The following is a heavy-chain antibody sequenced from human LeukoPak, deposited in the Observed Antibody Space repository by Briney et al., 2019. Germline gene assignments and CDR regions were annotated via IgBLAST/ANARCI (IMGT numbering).Heavy chain of an antibody. Sequence: GGSLRLSCAASGFSLSNYWMNWVRQAPGKGLEWVANIKQDGSEENYVDSVRGRFTISRDNAKNSLILQMNTLRDEDTAVYYCARGVWAPFDYWGQGTLVTVSS. J-gene: IGHJ4*02. CDR2: IKQDGSEE. D-gene: IGHD7-27*01. CDR1: GFSLSNYW. CDR3: ARGVWAPFDY. V-gene: IGHV3-7*01.